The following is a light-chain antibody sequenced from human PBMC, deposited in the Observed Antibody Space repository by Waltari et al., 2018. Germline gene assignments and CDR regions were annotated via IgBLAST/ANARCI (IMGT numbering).Light chain of an antibody. CDR1: EDSGTY. Sequence: DIVMTQSPSSMSASVGDRITMTCRASEDSGTYLAWYQQKPGEAPQLLISAASILQSGVPSRFSGSGSGTDFTLTISSLLPEDFATYFCQQADSFPLTFGGGTKVEVK. J-gene: IGKJ4*01. V-gene: IGKV1-12*01. CDR2: AAS. CDR3: QQADSFPLT.